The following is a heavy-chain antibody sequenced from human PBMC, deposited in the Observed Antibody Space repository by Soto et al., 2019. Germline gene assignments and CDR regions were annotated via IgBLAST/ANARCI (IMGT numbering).Heavy chain of an antibody. D-gene: IGHD2-21*02. V-gene: IGHV1-69*13. J-gene: IGHJ4*02. CDR1: GGTFSSYA. Sequence: SVKVSCKASGGTFSSYAISWVRQAPGQGLEWMGGIIPIFGTANYAQKFQGRVTITADESTSTAYMELSSLRSEDTAVYYCVANVVVTATGSDYWGQGTLVTVSS. CDR2: IIPIFGTA. CDR3: VANVVVTATGSDY.